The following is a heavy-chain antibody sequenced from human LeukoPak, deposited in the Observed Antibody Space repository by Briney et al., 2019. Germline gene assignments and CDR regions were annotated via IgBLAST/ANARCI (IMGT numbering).Heavy chain of an antibody. J-gene: IGHJ5*01. CDR2: ISSTSAYI. Sequence: GGSLRLSCAASGFALRSYTVTWVRQAPGKGLEWVSSISSTSAYIYYAESVKGRFSISRDNVDNVVHLQMGSLRNEDTAFYYCARVAVAGPTGWFDSWGQGTLVTVSS. V-gene: IGHV3-21*01. D-gene: IGHD6-19*01. CDR3: ARVAVAGPTGWFDS. CDR1: GFALRSYT.